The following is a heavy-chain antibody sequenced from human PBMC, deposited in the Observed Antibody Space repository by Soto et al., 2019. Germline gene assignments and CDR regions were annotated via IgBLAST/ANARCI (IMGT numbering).Heavy chain of an antibody. CDR1: GYTFTSYA. Sequence: ASVKVSCKASGYTFTSYAMHWVRQAPGQRLEWMGWINAGNGNTKYSQKFQGRVTITRDTSASTAYMELSSLRSEDTAVYYCAREVSGWPPRAYCMDVWGKGTTVTVSS. CDR3: AREVSGWPPRAYCMDV. D-gene: IGHD6-19*01. V-gene: IGHV1-3*01. CDR2: INAGNGNT. J-gene: IGHJ6*03.